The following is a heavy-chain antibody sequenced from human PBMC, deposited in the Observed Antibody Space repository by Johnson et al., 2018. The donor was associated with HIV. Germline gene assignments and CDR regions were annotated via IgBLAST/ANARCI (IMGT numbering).Heavy chain of an antibody. CDR1: RFTFTYYD. CDR3: ARGFVRITMILVADAFDI. Sequence: VQLVESGGGVVQPGRSLRLSCAASRFTFTYYDMHSVRQPIGEGLEWVSGINWNGGSTGYADSVKGRFTISRDNTKNSLYLQMNSLRAEDTALYYCARGFVRITMILVADAFDIWGQGTMVTVSS. D-gene: IGHD3-22*01. J-gene: IGHJ3*02. V-gene: IGHV3-20*04. CDR2: INWNGGST.